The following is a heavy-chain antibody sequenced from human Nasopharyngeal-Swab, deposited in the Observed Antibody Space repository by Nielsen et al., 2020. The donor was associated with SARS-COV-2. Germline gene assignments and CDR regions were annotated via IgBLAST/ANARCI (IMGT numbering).Heavy chain of an antibody. V-gene: IGHV4-39*07. J-gene: IGHJ6*03. Sequence: SETLSLTCTVSGGSISGSNYYWGWPRQPPGKGRDWIGSIYYSGTTYYSPSLKSRVTIPVDTSRNQFSLKLNSVTAADTAVYYCARSGYCSSTSCYPVGYMDVWGKGTAVTVSS. CDR1: GGSISGSNYY. CDR3: ARSGYCSSTSCYPVGYMDV. D-gene: IGHD2-2*01. CDR2: IYYSGTT.